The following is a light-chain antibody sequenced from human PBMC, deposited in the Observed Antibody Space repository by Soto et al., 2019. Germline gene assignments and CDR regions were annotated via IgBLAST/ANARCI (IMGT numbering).Light chain of an antibody. Sequence: QSALTQPRSVSGSPGQSVTISCTGTSSDVGGYNYVSWYQQHPGKAPKLIIYDVSKRPSGVPDRFSGSKSGNTASLTISGLQAEYEADYYCCSYAGSYTYVFGTGTNVTVL. CDR1: SSDVGGYNY. CDR3: CSYAGSYTYV. V-gene: IGLV2-11*01. CDR2: DVS. J-gene: IGLJ1*01.